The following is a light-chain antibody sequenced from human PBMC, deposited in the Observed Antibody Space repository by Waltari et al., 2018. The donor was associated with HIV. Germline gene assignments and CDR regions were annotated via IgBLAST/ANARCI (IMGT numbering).Light chain of an antibody. Sequence: DIKMTQSPESLAVSLGGTATITCTPSRSVFYASNSKNYISWIQHKPGQPPKVLVYWASIRESGVPDRFSGSGSGTVFTLTSSSLQAEDVATYCCQQYDTTSWTFGRGTRLEIK. CDR2: WAS. J-gene: IGKJ1*01. CDR3: QQYDTTSWT. V-gene: IGKV4-1*01. CDR1: RSVFYASNSKNY.